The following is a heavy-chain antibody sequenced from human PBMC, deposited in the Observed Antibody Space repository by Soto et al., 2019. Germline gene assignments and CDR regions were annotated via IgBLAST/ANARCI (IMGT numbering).Heavy chain of an antibody. V-gene: IGHV3-23*01. Sequence: EVQLLESGGGLVQPGGSLRVSCAASGFTFSSYAMNWVRQAPGKGLEWVSGISGSGVKTYYSDSVKGRITISRDNSKNTLQLQMNSLRADDTAVYYCARISMAYIAVAGRGGHSHFDYWGRGTLVTVSS. CDR2: ISGSGVKT. CDR3: ARISMAYIAVAGRGGHSHFDY. D-gene: IGHD6-19*01. CDR1: GFTFSSYA. J-gene: IGHJ4*02.